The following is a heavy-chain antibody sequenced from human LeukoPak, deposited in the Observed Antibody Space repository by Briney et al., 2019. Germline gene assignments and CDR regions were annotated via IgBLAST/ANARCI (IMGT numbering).Heavy chain of an antibody. CDR2: IYHSGST. D-gene: IGHD3-10*01. CDR1: GGSISSGGYY. V-gene: IGHV4-30-2*01. Sequence: SETLSLTCTVSGGSISSGGYYWSWTRQPPGKGLEWIGYIYHSGSTYYNPSLKSRVTISVDRSKNQFSLKLSSVTAADTAVYYCARDKYYYGSGSLGAFDIWGQGTMVTVSP. J-gene: IGHJ3*02. CDR3: ARDKYYYGSGSLGAFDI.